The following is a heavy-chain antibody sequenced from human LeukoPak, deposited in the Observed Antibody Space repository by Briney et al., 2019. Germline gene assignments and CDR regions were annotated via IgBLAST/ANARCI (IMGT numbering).Heavy chain of an antibody. V-gene: IGHV1-2*02. CDR3: ARDDSGGSCDY. Sequence: ASVKVSCKASGYSFTGYYMHWVRQAPGQGLEWMGWINPNSGGTNYAQKFQGRVTMTRDTSISTAYMELSGLRSDDTAVYYCARDDSGGSCDYWGQGTLVTVSS. D-gene: IGHD2-15*01. CDR1: GYSFTGYY. CDR2: INPNSGGT. J-gene: IGHJ4*02.